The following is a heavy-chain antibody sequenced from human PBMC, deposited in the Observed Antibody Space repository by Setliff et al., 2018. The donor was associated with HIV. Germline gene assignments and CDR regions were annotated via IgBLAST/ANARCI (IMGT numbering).Heavy chain of an antibody. D-gene: IGHD5-12*01. CDR1: GGSLSDYY. J-gene: IGHJ3*02. CDR2: IYHYGSP. V-gene: IGHV4-34*11. CDR3: ARAEMATIVAFDI. Sequence: SETLSLTCAVSGGSLSDYYWSWIRQSPEKGLEWIGYIYHYGSPNYNPSLQSRVTLSVDTSKNQFSLTLTSVTAADTAVYYCARAEMATIVAFDIWGQGTMVTVSS.